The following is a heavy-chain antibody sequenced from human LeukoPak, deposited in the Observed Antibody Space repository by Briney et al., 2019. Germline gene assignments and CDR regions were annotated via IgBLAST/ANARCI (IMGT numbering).Heavy chain of an antibody. CDR3: AKDLLASSTCCSLDY. Sequence: GGSLRLSCAASGFTFSSYAMSWVRQAPGKGLEWVSAISGSGGSTYYADSVKGRFTTSRDNSKNTLYLQMNSLRAEDTAVYYCAKDLLASSTCCSLDYWGQGTLVTVSS. D-gene: IGHD2-2*01. CDR1: GFTFSSYA. J-gene: IGHJ4*02. V-gene: IGHV3-23*01. CDR2: ISGSGGST.